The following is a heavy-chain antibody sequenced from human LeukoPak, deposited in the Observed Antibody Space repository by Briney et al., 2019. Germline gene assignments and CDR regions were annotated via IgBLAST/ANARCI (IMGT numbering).Heavy chain of an antibody. V-gene: IGHV1-2*02. D-gene: IGHD4-17*01. CDR3: ARAYGGYEGAFDI. CDR2: INPNSGGT. J-gene: IGHJ3*02. CDR1: GYTFTGYY. Sequence: ASVKVSCKASGYTFTGYYMHWVRQAPGQGLEWMGWINPNSGGTNYAQKFQGRVTMTRDTSISTAYMELSRLRSDDTAVYYCARAYGGYEGAFDIWGQGTMVTVSS.